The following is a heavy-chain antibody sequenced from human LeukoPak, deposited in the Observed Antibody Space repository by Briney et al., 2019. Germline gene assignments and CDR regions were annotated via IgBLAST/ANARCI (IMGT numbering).Heavy chain of an antibody. Sequence: GGSLRLSCAASGLTFSSYAMHWVRQAPGKGLEWVAVISYDGSNKYYADSVKGRFTISRDNSKNTLYLQMNSLRAEDTAVYYCANSLEYYYYYMDVWGKGTTVTVSS. CDR2: ISYDGSNK. D-gene: IGHD5-18*01. CDR3: ANSLEYYYYYMDV. CDR1: GLTFSSYA. J-gene: IGHJ6*03. V-gene: IGHV3-30*04.